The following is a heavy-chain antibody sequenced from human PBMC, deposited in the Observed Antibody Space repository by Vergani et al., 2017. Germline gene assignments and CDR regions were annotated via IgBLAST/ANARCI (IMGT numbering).Heavy chain of an antibody. V-gene: IGHV4-30-4*08. D-gene: IGHD6-19*01. CDR1: SGSISYGEYY. J-gene: IGHJ4*02. CDR3: ARGSPSALALDF. CDR2: IYNTGAA. Sequence: QVQLQESGPGLVKPSETLSLTCTVSSGSISYGEYYWTWIRQPPVKGPEWIGYIYNTGAAHYSPSLKSRLSLSVDTSKNQFSLKLSSVTAADTAVYFCARGSPSALALDFWGQGTQVTVSA.